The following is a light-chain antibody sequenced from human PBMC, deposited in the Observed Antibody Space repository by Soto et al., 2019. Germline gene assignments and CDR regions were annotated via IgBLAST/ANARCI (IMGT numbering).Light chain of an antibody. V-gene: IGKV3-11*01. CDR3: HQRSNWPPLT. CDR2: DAS. J-gene: IGKJ4*01. CDR1: ESVSTY. Sequence: EIVLTQSPATLSLSPGERATLSCRASESVSTYLAWYQQKPGQTPRLLIYDASNRVTGIPVRFSGSGSGTDFTLTISSLEPEDFAVYYCHQRSNWPPLTFGGGTKGEIK.